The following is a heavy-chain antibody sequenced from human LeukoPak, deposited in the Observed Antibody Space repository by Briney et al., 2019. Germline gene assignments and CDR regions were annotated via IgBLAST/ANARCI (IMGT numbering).Heavy chain of an antibody. CDR1: GGSISSGSYY. D-gene: IGHD5-18*01. V-gene: IGHV4-61*02. CDR3: ARDRGYSYGYFDY. J-gene: IGHJ4*02. Sequence: PSETLSLTCTVSGGSISSGSYYWSWIRQPAGKGLEWIGRIYTSGSTNYNPSLKSRVTISVDTSKNQFSLKLSSVTAADTAVYYCARDRGYSYGYFDYWGQGTLVTVSS. CDR2: IYTSGST.